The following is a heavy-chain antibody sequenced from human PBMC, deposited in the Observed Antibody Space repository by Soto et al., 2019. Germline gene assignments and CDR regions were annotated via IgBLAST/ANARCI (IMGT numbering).Heavy chain of an antibody. V-gene: IGHV4-30-2*01. Sequence: SETLSLTCAVSGGSISSDYYSWSWIRQPPGKGLEWIGYIYHTGTTYYNPSLSSRVTISVDNPKNQFSLKLSSVTAADTAVYYCARRMTTVTSNWFDPWGQGTLVTVSS. J-gene: IGHJ5*02. D-gene: IGHD4-4*01. CDR3: ARRMTTVTSNWFDP. CDR2: IYHTGTT. CDR1: GGSISSDYYS.